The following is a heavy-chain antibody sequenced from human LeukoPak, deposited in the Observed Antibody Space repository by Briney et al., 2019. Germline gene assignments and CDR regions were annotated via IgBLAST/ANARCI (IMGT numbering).Heavy chain of an antibody. CDR3: ARDFAGAAAGFKHLDY. V-gene: IGHV3-23*01. CDR1: GFTFSSYA. CDR2: ISGSGGST. Sequence: GGSLRLSCAASGFTFSSYAMSWVRQAPGKGLEWVSAISGSGGSTYYADSVKGRFTISRDNSKNTLYLQMNSLRAEDTAVYYCARDFAGAAAGFKHLDYWGQGTLVTVSP. J-gene: IGHJ4*02. D-gene: IGHD6-13*01.